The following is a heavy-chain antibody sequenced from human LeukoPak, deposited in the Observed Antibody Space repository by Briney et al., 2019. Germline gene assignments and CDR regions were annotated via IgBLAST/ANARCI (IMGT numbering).Heavy chain of an antibody. V-gene: IGHV1-2*02. Sequence: ASVKVSCKASGYTFTGYYMHWVRQAPGQGLEWMGWINPNSGGTNYAQKFQGRVTMTRDTFISTAYMELSRLRSDDTAVYYCARVVGATFVSDYWGQGTLVTVSS. CDR1: GYTFTGYY. D-gene: IGHD1-26*01. CDR3: ARVVGATFVSDY. CDR2: INPNSGGT. J-gene: IGHJ4*02.